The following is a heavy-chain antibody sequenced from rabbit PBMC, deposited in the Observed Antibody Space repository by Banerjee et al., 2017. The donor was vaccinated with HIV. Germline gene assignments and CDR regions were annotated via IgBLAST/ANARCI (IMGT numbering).Heavy chain of an antibody. V-gene: IGHV1S45*01. CDR2: INTGSSGST. J-gene: IGHJ4*01. CDR1: GFDFSSIHW. D-gene: IGHD1-1*01. CDR3: ARYRSGGGYGL. Sequence: QQQLEESGGGLVKPEGSLTLTCKASGFDFSSIHWICWVRQAPGKGLEWIACINTGSSGSTYYASWAKGRFTISKTSSTTVTLQMTSLTAADTATYFCARYRSGGGYGLRGQGTLVTVS.